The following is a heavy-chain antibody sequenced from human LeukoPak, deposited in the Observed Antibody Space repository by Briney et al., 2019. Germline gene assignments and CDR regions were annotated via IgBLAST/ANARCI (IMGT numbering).Heavy chain of an antibody. CDR1: GYTFTSDG. Sequence: ASVKVSCKASGYTFTSDGISWVRQAPGQGLEWMGWISAYNGNTNYAQKLQGRVTMTTDTSTSTAHMELRSLRSDDTAVYYCARDLRGDYVFDYWGQGTLVTVSS. V-gene: IGHV1-18*01. CDR2: ISAYNGNT. CDR3: ARDLRGDYVFDY. J-gene: IGHJ4*02. D-gene: IGHD3-10*02.